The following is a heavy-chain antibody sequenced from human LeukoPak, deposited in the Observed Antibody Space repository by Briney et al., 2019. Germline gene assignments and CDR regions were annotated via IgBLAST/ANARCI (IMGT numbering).Heavy chain of an antibody. CDR2: IKQDGSGK. J-gene: IGHJ6*02. Sequence: PGGSLRLSCAASGFTFSSYWMSWVRQAPGKGLEWVANIKQDGSGKYYVDSVKGRFTISRDNAKNSLYLQMNSLRAEDTAVYYCASSDCSSTSATCYYYYGMDVWGQGTTVTVSS. D-gene: IGHD2-2*01. CDR3: ASSDCSSTSATCYYYYGMDV. V-gene: IGHV3-7*01. CDR1: GFTFSSYW.